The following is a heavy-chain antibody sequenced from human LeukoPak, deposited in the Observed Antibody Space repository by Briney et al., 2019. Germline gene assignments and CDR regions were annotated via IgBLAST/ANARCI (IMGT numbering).Heavy chain of an antibody. CDR1: GYTFTSYY. J-gene: IGHJ4*02. V-gene: IGHV1-46*01. Sequence: EASVKVSCKASGYTFTSYYMHWVRPAPGQGLEWMGIINPSGGSTSYAQKFQGRVTMTRDTSTSTVYMELSSLRSEDTAVYYCARDSLTGYPYYYFDYWGQGTLVTVSS. D-gene: IGHD3-9*01. CDR3: ARDSLTGYPYYYFDY. CDR2: INPSGGST.